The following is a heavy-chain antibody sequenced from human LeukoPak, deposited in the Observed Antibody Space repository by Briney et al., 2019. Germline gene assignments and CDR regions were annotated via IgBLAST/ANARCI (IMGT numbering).Heavy chain of an antibody. CDR3: ARATRXYHDAFDI. V-gene: IGHV1-8*01. Sequence: ASVKVSCKASGYTFTSYDINWVRQATGQGLEWMGWMNPNSGNTGYAQKFQGRVTMTRNTSISTAYMELSSLRSEDTAVYYCARATRXYHDAFDIWGQGTMVTVSS. CDR2: MNPNSGNT. J-gene: IGHJ3*02. CDR1: GYTFTSYD. D-gene: IGHD2-2*01.